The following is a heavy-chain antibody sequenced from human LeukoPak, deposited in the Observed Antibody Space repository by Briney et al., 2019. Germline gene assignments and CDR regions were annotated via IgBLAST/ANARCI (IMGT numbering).Heavy chain of an antibody. CDR3: ASEQSGNYYRPFDS. CDR1: GFTFSSYG. J-gene: IGHJ4*02. CDR2: ISSSSLYI. V-gene: IGHV3-21*01. Sequence: GGSLRLSCAASGFTFSSYGMNWVRQAPGKALEWVSSISSSSLYIYYADSVRGRFTISRDNAKSSLYLRMNSLRAEDTAVYYCASEQSGNYYRPFDSWGQGTLVTVSS. D-gene: IGHD1-26*01.